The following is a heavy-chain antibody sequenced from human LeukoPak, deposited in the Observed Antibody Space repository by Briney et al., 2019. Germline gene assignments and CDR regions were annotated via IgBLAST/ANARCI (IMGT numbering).Heavy chain of an antibody. CDR1: GGSISSYY. J-gene: IGHJ4*02. CDR2: IYYIGST. V-gene: IGHV4-59*01. CDR3: ARATYYYDSSGYYYDRGVYDY. D-gene: IGHD3-22*01. Sequence: SEILSLTCTVSGGSISSYYWSWIRLPPGKGLEWIGNIYYIGSTNYNPSLKSRVTISVDTSKNQFSLKLSSVTAADTAVYYCARATYYYDSSGYYYDRGVYDYWGQGTLVTVSS.